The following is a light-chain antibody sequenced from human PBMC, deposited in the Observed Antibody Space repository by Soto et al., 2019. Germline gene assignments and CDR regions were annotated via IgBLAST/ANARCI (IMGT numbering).Light chain of an antibody. CDR1: QCLXSY. CDR3: RHRSNLPTRP. Sequence: LTQSPSALSLSPGERATLSCRASQCLXSYFAWYERKPGQAPRILSSGESTRAAAIPARFSGSGSGKDFTLNIISIDPEDFEGYYCRHRSNLPTRPFGQGTRLEIK. CDR2: GES. J-gene: IGKJ5*01. V-gene: IGKV3-11*01.